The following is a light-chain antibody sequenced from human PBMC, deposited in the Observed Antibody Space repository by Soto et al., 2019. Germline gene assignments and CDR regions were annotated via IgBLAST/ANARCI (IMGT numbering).Light chain of an antibody. V-gene: IGKV1-39*01. J-gene: IGKJ3*01. CDR3: QKTYSTPFT. CDR2: AAS. Sequence: DIQMTQSPSSLSASVGDRVTINCRASQTISNYLNWYQEKPGKAPKLLIYAASNLQSGVPSRFSGSGSGTEFNLAISNLQPEDFVTYYCQKTYSTPFTFGPGTKVDI. CDR1: QTISNY.